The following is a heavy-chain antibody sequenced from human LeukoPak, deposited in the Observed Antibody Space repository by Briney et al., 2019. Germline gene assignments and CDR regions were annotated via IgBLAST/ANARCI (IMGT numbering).Heavy chain of an antibody. CDR1: GFTFSSYG. D-gene: IGHD6-19*01. Sequence: PGRSLRLSCAASGFTFSSYGMHWVRQAPGKGLEWVAVIWYDGSNKYYADSVKGRFTVSRDNSKNTLYLQMNSLRAEDTAVYYCATAVASSSGWYADYWGQGTLVTVSS. J-gene: IGHJ4*02. CDR3: ATAVASSSGWYADY. V-gene: IGHV3-33*08. CDR2: IWYDGSNK.